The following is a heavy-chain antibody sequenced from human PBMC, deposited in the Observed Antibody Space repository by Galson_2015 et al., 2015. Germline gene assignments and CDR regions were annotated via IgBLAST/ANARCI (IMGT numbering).Heavy chain of an antibody. V-gene: IGHV5-51*01. D-gene: IGHD2-15*01. Sequence: QSGAEVKKPGESLKISCKGSGYSFTNYWIGWVRQMPGKGLEWMGVIYPDDSDTRYSPSFQGQVTISADKSITTAYLQWSSLKASDTAMYYCTRGKEGYCSGGSCHAAFDIWGQGTVVTVS. J-gene: IGHJ3*02. CDR1: GYSFTNYW. CDR3: TRGKEGYCSGGSCHAAFDI. CDR2: IYPDDSDT.